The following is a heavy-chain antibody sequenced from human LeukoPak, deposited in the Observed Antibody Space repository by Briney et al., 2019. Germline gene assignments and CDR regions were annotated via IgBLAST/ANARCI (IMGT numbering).Heavy chain of an antibody. CDR3: ARGRRGRRGEVDY. CDR1: GGSISGYF. Sequence: PSETLSLTCTVSGGSISGYFWSWIRQPPGKGLEWIGYIYYSGSTSYNPSLKSRVTISVDTSKNQFSLKLSSVTAADTAVYYCARGRRGRRGEVDYWGQGTLVTVSS. CDR2: IYYSGST. D-gene: IGHD3-10*01. V-gene: IGHV4-59*12. J-gene: IGHJ4*02.